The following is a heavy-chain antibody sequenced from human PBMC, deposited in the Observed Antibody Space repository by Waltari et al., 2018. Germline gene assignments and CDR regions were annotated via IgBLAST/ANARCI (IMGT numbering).Heavy chain of an antibody. CDR3: ARSVAGLDY. Sequence: QVQLQESGPGLVKPSETLSLTCAVSGDSFSRYWWSWIRQPPGKGLEWIGEINGNSGSTNYNPSLKSRVTISKDASKNQFSLKLTSVTAADTAVYYCARSVAGLDYWGQGVLVTVSS. J-gene: IGHJ4*02. V-gene: IGHV4-34*10. D-gene: IGHD6-19*01. CDR1: GDSFSRYW. CDR2: INGNSGST.